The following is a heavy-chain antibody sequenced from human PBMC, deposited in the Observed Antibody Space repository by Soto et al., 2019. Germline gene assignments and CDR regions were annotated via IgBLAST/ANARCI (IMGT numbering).Heavy chain of an antibody. J-gene: IGHJ4*02. D-gene: IGHD6-6*01. CDR3: ARLPPYSSSSGLKDY. V-gene: IGHV4-34*01. Sequence: WETLSLTCAVYGGSFSGYYWSWIRQPPGKGLEWIGEINHSGSTNYNPSLKSRVTISVDTSKNQFSLKLSSVTAADTAVYYCARLPPYSSSSGLKDYWGQGTLVTVSS. CDR1: GGSFSGYY. CDR2: INHSGST.